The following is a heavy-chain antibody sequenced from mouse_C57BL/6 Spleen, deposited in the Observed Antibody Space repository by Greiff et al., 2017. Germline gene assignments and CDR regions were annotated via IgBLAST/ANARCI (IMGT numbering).Heavy chain of an antibody. CDR1: GYTFTSYW. J-gene: IGHJ1*03. Sequence: QVQLQQPGAELVKPGASVKMSCKASGYTFTSYWITWVKQRPGQGLEWIGDIYPGSASTNYNEKFKSKATLTVDTSSSTAYMQLSSLTSEDSAVYYCARGVTTDFDVWGTGTTVTVSS. CDR3: ARGVTTDFDV. D-gene: IGHD2-2*01. CDR2: IYPGSAST. V-gene: IGHV1-55*01.